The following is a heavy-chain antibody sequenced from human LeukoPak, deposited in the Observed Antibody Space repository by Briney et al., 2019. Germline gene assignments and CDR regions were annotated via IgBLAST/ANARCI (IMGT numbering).Heavy chain of an antibody. V-gene: IGHV3-30*04. CDR2: ISYDGSNK. J-gene: IGHJ4*02. CDR3: ARVKEWRFPVFDY. D-gene: IGHD3-3*01. CDR1: GFTFSSYA. Sequence: PGGSLRLPCAASGFTFSSYAMHWVRQAPGKGLEWVAVISYDGSNKYYADSVKGRFTISRDNSKNTLYLQMNSLRAEDTAVYYCARVKEWRFPVFDYWGQGTLVTVSS.